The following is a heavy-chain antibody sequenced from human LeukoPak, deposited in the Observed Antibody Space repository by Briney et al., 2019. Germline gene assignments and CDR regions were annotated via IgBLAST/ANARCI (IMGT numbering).Heavy chain of an antibody. V-gene: IGHV3-53*01. CDR1: GFSVSSNF. D-gene: IGHD1/OR15-1a*01. CDR2: IYSGGTT. CDR3: ARDGYGNNYMDV. Sequence: PGGSLRLSCAASGFSVSSNFMSWVRQAPGKGLEWVSVIYSGGTTYYAGSVEGRFTISRDNSKNTLSLQMNNLRAEDTAVYYCARDGYGNNYMDVWGKGTTVTVSS. J-gene: IGHJ6*03.